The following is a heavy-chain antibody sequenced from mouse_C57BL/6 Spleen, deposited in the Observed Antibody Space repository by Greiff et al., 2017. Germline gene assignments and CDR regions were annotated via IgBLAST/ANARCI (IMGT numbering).Heavy chain of an antibody. J-gene: IGHJ1*03. CDR3: ARDANYYGSSWYFDV. Sequence: EVQGVESGGGLVQSGRSLRLSCATSGFTFSDFYMEWVRQAPGKGLAWIAASRNKANDYTTEYSASVKGRFIVSRDSSQSILYLQMNALRAEDTAIYYCARDANYYGSSWYFDVGGTGTTVTVSS. D-gene: IGHD1-1*01. CDR2: SRNKANDYTT. CDR1: GFTFSDFY. V-gene: IGHV7-1*01.